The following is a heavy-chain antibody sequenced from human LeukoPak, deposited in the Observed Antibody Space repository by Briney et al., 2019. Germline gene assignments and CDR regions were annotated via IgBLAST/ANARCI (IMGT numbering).Heavy chain of an antibody. D-gene: IGHD3-10*01. CDR1: GFTFSSYW. V-gene: IGHV3-74*01. J-gene: IGHJ4*02. Sequence: GGSLRLSCAASGFTFSSYWMHWVRQAPGKGLVWVSRINPDGSTTTYADSVKGRFTISRDNAKNSLFLQMNSLRAEDTAVYYCAREVRQVPYWGQGTLVTVSS. CDR3: AREVRQVPY. CDR2: INPDGSTT.